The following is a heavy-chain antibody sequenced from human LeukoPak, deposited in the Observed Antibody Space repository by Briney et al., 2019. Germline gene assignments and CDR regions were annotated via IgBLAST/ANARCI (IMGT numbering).Heavy chain of an antibody. CDR1: GGSIGSYY. D-gene: IGHD3-9*01. Sequence: SETLSLTCTVSGGSIGSYYWSWIRQPPGKGLEWIGYIYCSGSTNYNPSLKSRVTISVDTSKNQFSLKLSSVTAADTAVYYCARNVRYFDWLLAARGAFDIWGQGTMVTVSS. CDR2: IYCSGST. CDR3: ARNVRYFDWLLAARGAFDI. V-gene: IGHV4-59*01. J-gene: IGHJ3*02.